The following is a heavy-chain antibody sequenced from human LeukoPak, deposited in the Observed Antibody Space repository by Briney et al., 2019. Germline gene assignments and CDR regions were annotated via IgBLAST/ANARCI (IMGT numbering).Heavy chain of an antibody. D-gene: IGHD3-3*01. CDR1: GYTFTGYY. J-gene: IGHJ6*02. CDR2: INPNSGGT. V-gene: IGHV1-2*02. Sequence: ASVKVSCKASGYTFTGYYMHWVRQAPGQGLEWMGWINPNSGGTNYAQKFQGRVTMTRDTSISTAYMELSRLRSDDTAVYYCARMYYDFWSGYSRYYYGMDVWGQGTTVTVSS. CDR3: ARMYYDFWSGYSRYYYGMDV.